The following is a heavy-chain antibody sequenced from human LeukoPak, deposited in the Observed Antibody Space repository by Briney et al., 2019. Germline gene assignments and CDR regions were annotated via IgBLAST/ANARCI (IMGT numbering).Heavy chain of an antibody. CDR3: ARGRGGRYHY. CDR1: GFTFSNDW. J-gene: IGHJ4*02. Sequence: GGSLRLSCAASGFTFSNDWMHRVRQAPGKGLVWVSRINTNGSTTTYADSVKGRFTISRDNAKNTLYLQMNSLRVEDTAVYYCARGRGGRYHYCGQGTLVTVSS. CDR2: INTNGSTT. V-gene: IGHV3-74*01. D-gene: IGHD3-16*02.